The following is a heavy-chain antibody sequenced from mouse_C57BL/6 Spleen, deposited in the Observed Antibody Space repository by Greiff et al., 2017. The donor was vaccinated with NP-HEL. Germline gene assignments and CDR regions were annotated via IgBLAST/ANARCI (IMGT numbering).Heavy chain of an antibody. V-gene: IGHV1-69*01. J-gene: IGHJ2*01. CDR3: ARSRDYDYGVDY. Sequence: VQLQQSGAELVMPGASVKLSCKASGYTFTSYWMHWVKQRPGQGLEWIGEIDPSDSYTNYNQKFKGKSTLTVDKSSSTAYMQLSSLTSEDSAVYYCARSRDYDYGVDYWGQGTTLTVSS. CDR1: GYTFTSYW. CDR2: IDPSDSYT. D-gene: IGHD2-4*01.